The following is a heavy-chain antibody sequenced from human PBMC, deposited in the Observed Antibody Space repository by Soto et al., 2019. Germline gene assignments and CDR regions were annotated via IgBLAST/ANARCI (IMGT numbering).Heavy chain of an antibody. CDR3: ARGGWVPDEYYYYYYYMDV. V-gene: IGHV3-33*01. J-gene: IGHJ6*03. D-gene: IGHD3-22*01. CDR1: GFTFSSYG. Sequence: GGSLRLSCAASGFTFSSYGMHWVRQAPGKGLEWVAVIWYDGSNKYYADSVKGRFTISRDNSKNTLYLQMNSLRAEDTAVYYCARGGWVPDEYYYYYYYMDVWGKGTTVTVSS. CDR2: IWYDGSNK.